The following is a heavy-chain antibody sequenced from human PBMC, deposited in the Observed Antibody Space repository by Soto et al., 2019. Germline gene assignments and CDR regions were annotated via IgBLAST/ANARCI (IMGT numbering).Heavy chain of an antibody. CDR2: VSAYNGDT. CDR3: ARAGDPPYYGMDV. Sequence: QVQLVQSGAEVKKPGASVKVSCKASGYTFTTYGISWVRQAPGQGLEWMGWVSAYNGDTKYEQNLQGRVTMTADTSTSIAYMEPRSLRSDDTAVYYCARAGDPPYYGMDVWGQGTTVTVSS. CDR1: GYTFTTYG. J-gene: IGHJ6*02. D-gene: IGHD7-27*01. V-gene: IGHV1-18*01.